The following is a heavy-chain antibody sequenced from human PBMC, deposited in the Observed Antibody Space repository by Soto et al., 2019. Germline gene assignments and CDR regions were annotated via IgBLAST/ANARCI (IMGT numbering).Heavy chain of an antibody. CDR1: GFKFSSYE. V-gene: IGHV3-48*03. J-gene: IGHJ4*02. CDR2: ILHSGDII. D-gene: IGHD3-16*01. CDR3: ATRLSVSYGPLFDQ. Sequence: EVQLVESGGGLVQPGGSLTLACAGSGFKFSSYEMNWVRQAPGKGLAWLSFILHSGDIIYYAGSIKGRFTISRDNAKNLLYLHMNSLRVEDTAIYYCATRLSVSYGPLFDQWGQGTLVTGSS.